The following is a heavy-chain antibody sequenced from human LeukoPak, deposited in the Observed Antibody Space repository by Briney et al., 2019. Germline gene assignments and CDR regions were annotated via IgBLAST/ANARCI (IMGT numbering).Heavy chain of an antibody. CDR1: GFTFSDYY. D-gene: IGHD6-13*01. J-gene: IGHJ4*02. Sequence: GGSLRLSCAASGFTFSDYYMSWIRQAPGKGLEWVSYISSSGSTIYYADSVKGRFTISRDNAKNSLYLQMNSLRAEDTAVYYCARVDSSSWYVSYFDYWGQGTLVTVSS. CDR2: ISSSGSTI. CDR3: ARVDSSSWYVSYFDY. V-gene: IGHV3-11*04.